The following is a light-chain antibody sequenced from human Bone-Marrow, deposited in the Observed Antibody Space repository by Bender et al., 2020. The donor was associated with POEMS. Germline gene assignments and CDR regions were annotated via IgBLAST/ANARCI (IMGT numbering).Light chain of an antibody. CDR3: QAWDSTTVV. CDR1: SNNVGNEG. V-gene: IGLV10-54*04. CDR2: RNN. J-gene: IGLJ2*01. Sequence: QAGLTQSPSVSKGLRQTATLTCTGNSNNVGNEGAAWLQQHQGHPPKLLSYRNNNRPSGISERFSASRSGDTASLTITGLQPEDEADYYCQAWDSTTVVFGGGTTLTVL.